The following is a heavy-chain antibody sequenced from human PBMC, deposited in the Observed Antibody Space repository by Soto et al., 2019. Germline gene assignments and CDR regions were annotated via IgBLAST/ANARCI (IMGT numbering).Heavy chain of an antibody. CDR1: GFTVSSNY. CDR3: ARGPSYYDSSGPIDY. V-gene: IGHV3-53*01. Sequence: PGGSLRLSCAASGFTVSSNYMSWVRQAPGKGLEWVSVIYSGGSTYYADSVKGRFTISRDNSKNTLYLQMNSLRAEDTAVYYCARGPSYYDSSGPIDYWGQGTLVTVPS. J-gene: IGHJ4*02. CDR2: IYSGGST. D-gene: IGHD3-22*01.